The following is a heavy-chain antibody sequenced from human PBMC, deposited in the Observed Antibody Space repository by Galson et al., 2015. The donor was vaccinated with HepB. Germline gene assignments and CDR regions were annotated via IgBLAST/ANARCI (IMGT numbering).Heavy chain of an antibody. Sequence: SVKVSCKASGGTFSSYAISWVRQAPGQGLEWMGGIIPIFGTANYAQKFQGRVTITADESTSTAYTELSSLRSEDTAVYCCARDRGVVVAATPGYFDYWGQGTLVTVSS. D-gene: IGHD2-15*01. V-gene: IGHV1-69*13. CDR2: IIPIFGTA. CDR3: ARDRGVVVAATPGYFDY. CDR1: GGTFSSYA. J-gene: IGHJ4*02.